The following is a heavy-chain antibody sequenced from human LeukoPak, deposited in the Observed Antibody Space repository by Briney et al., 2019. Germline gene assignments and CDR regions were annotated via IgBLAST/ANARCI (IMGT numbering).Heavy chain of an antibody. CDR3: ARDPSSTGYY. Sequence: SETLSLTCAVSGYSISTGYYWGWIRQPPGKGLEWIGNIWHSGGNYYNPSLKSRVTISLDTSKNQFSLRLTSVTAADTVVYYCARDPSSTGYYWGQGILVIVSS. CDR1: GYSISTGYY. CDR2: IWHSGGN. D-gene: IGHD4-17*01. J-gene: IGHJ4*02. V-gene: IGHV4-38-2*02.